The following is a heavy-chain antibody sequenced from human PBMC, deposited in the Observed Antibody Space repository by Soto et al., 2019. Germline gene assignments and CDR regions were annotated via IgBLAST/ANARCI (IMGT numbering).Heavy chain of an antibody. CDR1: GGSISSGDYY. D-gene: IGHD2-2*01. V-gene: IGHV4-30-4*01. J-gene: IGHJ6*04. Sequence: SETRSRTCTVSGGSISSGDYYWSWIRQPPGKGLEWIGYIYYSGSTYYNPSLKSRCTISVDTCKNQFSLKLSSVTTADTAVYSCARTRQDIVAVGSDYGMEVWGKGTTVTVSS. CDR2: IYYSGST. CDR3: ARTRQDIVAVGSDYGMEV.